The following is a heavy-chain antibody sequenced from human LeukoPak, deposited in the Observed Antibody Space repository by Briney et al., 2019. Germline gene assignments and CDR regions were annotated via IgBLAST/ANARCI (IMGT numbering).Heavy chain of an antibody. J-gene: IGHJ6*03. Sequence: GGSLRLSCAASGFTVSNKYMTWVRQAPGKGLEWVSLIYSDGRTYYADSVKGRFTISRDNSKNTLYLQMNSLRAEDSAVYCCAKGGISTMVRGVIGYMDVWGKGTTVTISS. D-gene: IGHD3-10*01. V-gene: IGHV3-66*01. CDR2: IYSDGRT. CDR1: GFTVSNKY. CDR3: AKGGISTMVRGVIGYMDV.